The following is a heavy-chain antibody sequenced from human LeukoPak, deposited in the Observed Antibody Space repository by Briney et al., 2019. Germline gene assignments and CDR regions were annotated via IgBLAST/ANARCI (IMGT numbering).Heavy chain of an antibody. CDR3: ASRHCSGGDCYFAGADPFDH. J-gene: IGHJ4*02. CDR1: GFTVSSTY. V-gene: IGHV3-53*01. D-gene: IGHD2-21*01. CDR2: IYKDGKI. Sequence: GGSLRLSCAASGFTVSSTYMSWVRQAPGKGLEWVSVIYKDGKIYYIDSVKGRFTISRGTSKNTLYLQMNSLRVEDRAVYYCASRHCSGGDCYFAGADPFDHWGQGTLVTVSS.